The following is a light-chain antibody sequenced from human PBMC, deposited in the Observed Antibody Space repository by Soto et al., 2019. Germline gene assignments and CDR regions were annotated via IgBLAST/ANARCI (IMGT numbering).Light chain of an antibody. V-gene: IGLV2-14*03. CDR2: DVS. CDR3: SSYTSSSTLD. J-gene: IGLJ1*01. CDR1: SSDVGGYNY. Sequence: QSALTQPASVSGSPGQAITISCTGTSSDVGGYNYVSWYHYHPDKAPKLMIYDVSNRPSGVSSRFSGSKSGNTASLTISGLQAEDEADYYCSSYTSSSTLDFVTGTKLNVL.